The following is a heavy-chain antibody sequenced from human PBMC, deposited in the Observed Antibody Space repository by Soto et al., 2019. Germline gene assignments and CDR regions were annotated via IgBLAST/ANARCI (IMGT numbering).Heavy chain of an antibody. CDR1: GFTVSSNY. D-gene: IGHD3-22*01. J-gene: IGHJ4*02. CDR3: ARIPYYYDSSGYRYFDY. CDR2: IYSGGST. Sequence: GGSLRLSCAASGFTVSSNYMSWVRQAPGKGLEWVSVIYSGGSTYYADSVKGRFTISRDNSKNTLYLQMNSLRAEDTAVYYCARIPYYYDSSGYRYFDYWGQGTLVTVSS. V-gene: IGHV3-53*01.